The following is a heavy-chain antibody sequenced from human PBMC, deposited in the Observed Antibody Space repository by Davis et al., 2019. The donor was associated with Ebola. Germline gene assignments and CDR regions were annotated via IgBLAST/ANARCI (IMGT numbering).Heavy chain of an antibody. J-gene: IGHJ6*03. CDR1: GYSLINYG. D-gene: IGHD1-14*01. V-gene: IGHV1-18*04. CDR3: TGGKITYYYYFHMDV. Sequence: ASVQVSCKTSGYSLINYGIRWVRQAPRQGRDWMGWISPHNGDTNHQQKFQGRVTLTTDASTSTAYMDLRSLRSDDTAVYYCTGGKITYYYYFHMDVWGEGTTVTVSS. CDR2: ISPHNGDT.